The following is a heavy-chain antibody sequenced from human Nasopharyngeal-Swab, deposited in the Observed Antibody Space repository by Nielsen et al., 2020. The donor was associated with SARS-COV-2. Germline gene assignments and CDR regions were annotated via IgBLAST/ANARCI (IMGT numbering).Heavy chain of an antibody. V-gene: IGHV4-59*08. CDR2: ISYTGRT. CDR1: GGPISTYY. D-gene: IGHD2-21*02. J-gene: IGHJ5*02. Sequence: SETLSLTFTAPGGPISTYYWSWIRQPPGKGLEWIGYISYTGRTNYNPSLKSRVTISLDTSKTQFSLKLRSVTAADTAVYYGARHYGHVVVTDNWFDPWGQGTLVTVSS. CDR3: ARHYGHVVVTDNWFDP.